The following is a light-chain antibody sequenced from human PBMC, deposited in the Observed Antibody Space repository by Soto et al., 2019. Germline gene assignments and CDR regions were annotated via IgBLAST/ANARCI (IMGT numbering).Light chain of an antibody. CDR2: GAS. J-gene: IGKJ1*01. V-gene: IGKV3-20*01. Sequence: EILLTQSPDSLSLSPGDRATLSCRASQSFSSTFFAWYQQKPGQAPRLLIYGASSRATGIPDRFSGSGSGTDSTLTISRMEPEDFAVYDCQQYASSVTFGQGTKVEIK. CDR1: QSFSSTF. CDR3: QQYASSVT.